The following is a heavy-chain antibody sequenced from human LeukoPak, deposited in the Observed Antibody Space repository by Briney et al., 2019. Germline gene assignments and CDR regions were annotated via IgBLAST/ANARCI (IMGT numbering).Heavy chain of an antibody. CDR1: GYTFTSYG. CDR3: AREFSGVSSSSADYYYYMDV. J-gene: IGHJ6*03. V-gene: IGHV1-18*01. CDR2: ISSYNGNT. D-gene: IGHD6-6*01. Sequence: GASVKVSCKASGYTFTSYGISWLRQAPGQELEGMGCISSYNGNTNYAQKLQGRVTMTTDTSTSTAYLELRSLRSDDTAVYYCAREFSGVSSSSADYYYYMDVWGKGTTVTVSS.